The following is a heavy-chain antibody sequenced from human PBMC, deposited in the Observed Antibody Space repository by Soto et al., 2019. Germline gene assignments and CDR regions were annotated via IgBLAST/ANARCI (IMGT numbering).Heavy chain of an antibody. CDR3: ARARFGETLLFDS. CDR2: IYSSGST. J-gene: IGHJ4*02. V-gene: IGHV4-4*07. Sequence: SETLSLTCTVSGGSITYYHWSWIRQPAGKGLEWIGRIYSSGSTNYNPSLKSRVTMSVDTSKNKFSLNLNSVTAADTAVYYCARARFGETLLFDSWGQGALVTASS. D-gene: IGHD3-10*02. CDR1: GGSITYYH.